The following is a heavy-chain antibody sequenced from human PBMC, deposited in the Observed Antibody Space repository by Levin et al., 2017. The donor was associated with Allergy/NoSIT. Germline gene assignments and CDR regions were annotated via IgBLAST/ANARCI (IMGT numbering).Heavy chain of an antibody. J-gene: IGHJ4*02. Sequence: SVKVSCKASGFTFTSSAVQWVRQARGQRLEWIGWIVVGSGNTNYAQKFQERVTITRDMSTSTAYMELSSLRSEDTAVYYCAAGLTMVRGTSFDYWGQGTLVTVSS. V-gene: IGHV1-58*01. D-gene: IGHD3-10*01. CDR1: GFTFTSSA. CDR2: IVVGSGNT. CDR3: AAGLTMVRGTSFDY.